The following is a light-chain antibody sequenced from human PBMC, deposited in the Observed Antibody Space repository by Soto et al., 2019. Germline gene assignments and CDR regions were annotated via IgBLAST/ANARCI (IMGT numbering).Light chain of an antibody. CDR2: EVT. CDR1: SSDVGGYNF. CDR3: SSYAHNRDVL. J-gene: IGLJ2*01. V-gene: IGLV2-8*01. Sequence: QSALTQPPSASGSPGQSVTISCTGTSSDVGGYNFVSWYQQHPGKAPKLMIYEVTKRPSGVPDRFSGSKSGNTASLTVSGLQAEDEADYYCSSYAHNRDVLFGGGTKLTVL.